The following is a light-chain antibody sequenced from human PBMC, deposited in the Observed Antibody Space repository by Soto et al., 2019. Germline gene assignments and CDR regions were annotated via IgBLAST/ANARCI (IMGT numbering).Light chain of an antibody. CDR3: CSYTTSNTRQIV. CDR1: SSEVGGYNY. Sequence: QSVLTQPASVSGSPGQSVTISCTGTSSEVGGYNYFSWYQQQPGKSPKFMIYDVSIRPSGVSNRFSGSKSGNTASLTISGLQAEDEADYYCCSYTTSNTRQIVFGTGTKVTVL. J-gene: IGLJ1*01. CDR2: DVS. V-gene: IGLV2-14*01.